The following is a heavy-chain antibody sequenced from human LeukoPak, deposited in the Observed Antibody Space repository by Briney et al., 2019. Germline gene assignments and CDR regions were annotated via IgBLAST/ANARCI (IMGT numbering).Heavy chain of an antibody. CDR3: ARGLSTSWQNFDY. CDR2: IDPSGGST. V-gene: IGHV1-46*04. CDR1: GYTFTSYY. Sequence: ASVKVSCKASGYTFTSYYIHWVRQAPGQGLEWMGIIDPSGGSTNYPQKLQGRGTMTRDTSTSTAYMELGSLRSEDTAVYYCARGLSTSWQNFDYWGQGTLVTVSS. J-gene: IGHJ4*02. D-gene: IGHD6-13*01.